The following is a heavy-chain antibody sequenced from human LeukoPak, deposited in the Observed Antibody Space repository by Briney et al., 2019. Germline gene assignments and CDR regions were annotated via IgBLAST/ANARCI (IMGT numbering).Heavy chain of an antibody. CDR3: AKSQSHIVVVVSAITPEY. CDR1: GFTFSSYA. CDR2: ISYNGVST. D-gene: IGHD2-15*01. Sequence: GGSLRLSCTACGFTFSSYAMYWVRQAPGKGLEYVSAISYNGVSTYHAISVKGRFTISRDNSKNTLYLQMGSLRTEDMAVYYCAKSQSHIVVVVSAITPEYWGQGTLVTVSS. J-gene: IGHJ4*02. V-gene: IGHV3-64*01.